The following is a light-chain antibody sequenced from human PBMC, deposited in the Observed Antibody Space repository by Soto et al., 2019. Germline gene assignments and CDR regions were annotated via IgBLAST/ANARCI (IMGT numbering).Light chain of an antibody. J-gene: IGLJ3*02. CDR3: SSYAGRDIWV. V-gene: IGLV2-8*01. Sequence: QSALTKPPSASGSRGQSVTISCTGTSVDINYVSWFQQHPGKAPKLIICEVTKRPSGVPDRFSGSKPGNTASLTVSGLQDDDEADYYCSSYAGRDIWVFGGGTKLTVL. CDR2: EVT. CDR1: SVDINY.